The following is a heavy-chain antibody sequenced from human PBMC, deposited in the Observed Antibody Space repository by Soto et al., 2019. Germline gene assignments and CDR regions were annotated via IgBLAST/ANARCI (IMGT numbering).Heavy chain of an antibody. CDR1: GGTFNRYA. J-gene: IGHJ6*02. CDR2: IIPIFGIG. D-gene: IGHD3-3*01. V-gene: IGHV1-69*01. CDR3: ARSAITLFGVVSIPPHYYSEMDV. Sequence: QVQLVPSGAEVKKPGSSVKVSCKASGGTFNRYAISWVRQAPGQGLEWMGGIIPIFGIGNDAQRFQGRVTITEDESTGTAYMELSSLRSEDTGVYYCARSAITLFGVVSIPPHYYSEMDVWGQGTTVTVSS.